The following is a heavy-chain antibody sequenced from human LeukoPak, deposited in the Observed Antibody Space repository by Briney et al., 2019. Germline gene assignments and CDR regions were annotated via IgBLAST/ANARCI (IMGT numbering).Heavy chain of an antibody. V-gene: IGHV3-66*01. CDR2: IYSGGNT. CDR3: AREGRAYRYSSSWYPTPSWFDP. CDR1: GFTVSINS. J-gene: IGHJ5*02. D-gene: IGHD6-13*01. Sequence: GGSLRLSCTVSGFTVSINSTSWVRQAPGKGLEWVSFIYSGGNTHYSDSVKGRFTISRDNSKNTLYLQMNSLRAEDTAVYYCAREGRAYRYSSSWYPTPSWFDPWGQGTLVTVSS.